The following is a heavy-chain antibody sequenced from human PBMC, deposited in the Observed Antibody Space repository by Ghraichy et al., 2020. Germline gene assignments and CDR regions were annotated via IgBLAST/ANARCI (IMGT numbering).Heavy chain of an antibody. D-gene: IGHD2-21*02. CDR2: IYYSGST. J-gene: IGHJ4*02. V-gene: IGHV4-39*07. CDR3: ARDSTREAAIPWDY. Sequence: SETLSLTCTVSGGSISSSSYYWGWLRQPPGKGLEWIGSIYYSGSTYYNPSLKSRVTISVDTSKNQFSLKLSSVTAADTAVYYCARDSTREAAIPWDYWGQGTLVTVSS. CDR1: GGSISSSSYY.